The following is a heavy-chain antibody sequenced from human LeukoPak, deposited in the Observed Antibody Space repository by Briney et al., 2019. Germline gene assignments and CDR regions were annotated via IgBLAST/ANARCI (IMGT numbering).Heavy chain of an antibody. CDR3: TRRGPPEGSYGNWLDP. CDR1: GFPFSLFG. J-gene: IGHJ5*02. Sequence: GGSLRLSCAASGFPFSLFGMHWVRQAPGKGLEGLPAIQSDVTYYADSVKGRFTISRDNSENMLFLQMNSLRPEDTALYYCTRRGPPEGSYGNWLDPWGQGTLVTVSS. V-gene: IGHV3-30*02. CDR2: IQSDVT. D-gene: IGHD3-10*01.